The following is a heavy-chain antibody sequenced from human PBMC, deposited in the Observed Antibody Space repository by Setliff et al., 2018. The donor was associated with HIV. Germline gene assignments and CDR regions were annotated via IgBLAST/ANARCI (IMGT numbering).Heavy chain of an antibody. Sequence: PGGSLRLSCTTSGFTFGDYAMNWVRQAPGKGLEWVGFIRTNSYGGTTEYAASVKGRFTISRDDSKSIVYVQMNSLKTEDTAVYFCTGYYDSSGYYYGVDYWGQGTLVTVSS. V-gene: IGHV3-49*04. CDR2: IRTNSYGGTT. J-gene: IGHJ4*02. CDR3: TGYYDSSGYYYGVDY. CDR1: GFTFGDYA. D-gene: IGHD3-22*01.